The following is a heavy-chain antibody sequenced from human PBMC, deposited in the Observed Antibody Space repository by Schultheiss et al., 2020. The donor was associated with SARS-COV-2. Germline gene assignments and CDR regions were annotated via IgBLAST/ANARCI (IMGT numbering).Heavy chain of an antibody. D-gene: IGHD3-3*01. V-gene: IGHV3-30*03. J-gene: IGHJ4*02. CDR2: ISYDGSNK. CDR3: VFTNYDFWSGYDY. CDR1: GFTFSSYG. Sequence: GGSLRLSCAASGFTFSSYGMHWVRQAPGKGLEWVAVISYDGSNKYYADSVKGRFTISRDNAKNSLYLQMNSLRAEDTAVYYCVFTNYDFWSGYDYWGQGTLVTVSS.